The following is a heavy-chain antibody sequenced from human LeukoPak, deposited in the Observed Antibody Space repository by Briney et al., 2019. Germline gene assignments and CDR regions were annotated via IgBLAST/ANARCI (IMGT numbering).Heavy chain of an antibody. CDR3: ANEESSGLLDY. D-gene: IGHD6-19*01. CDR1: GFTFGDYA. CDR2: IRSKAYGGTT. V-gene: IGHV3-49*04. J-gene: IGHJ4*02. Sequence: GGSLRLSCTASGFTFGDYAMSWVRQAPGKGLEWVGFIRSKAYGGTTEYAASVKGRFTIPRDDSKSIAYLQMNSLRAEDTAVYYCANEESSGLLDYWGQGTLVTVSS.